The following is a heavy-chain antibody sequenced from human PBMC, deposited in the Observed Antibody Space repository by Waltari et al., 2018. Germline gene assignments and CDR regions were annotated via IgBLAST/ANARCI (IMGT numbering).Heavy chain of an antibody. Sequence: QVQLVHSGSELKKPGASVKVSCKASGYTFTSYAMIWVHQSPGQGLEWMGWINTNTGNPTYAQGFTGRFVFSLDTSVSTAYLQISSLKAEDTAVYYCAREADDFWSGPPDYWGQGTLVTVSS. J-gene: IGHJ4*02. CDR3: AREADDFWSGPPDY. CDR2: INTNTGNP. D-gene: IGHD3-3*01. CDR1: GYTFTSYA. V-gene: IGHV7-4-1*02.